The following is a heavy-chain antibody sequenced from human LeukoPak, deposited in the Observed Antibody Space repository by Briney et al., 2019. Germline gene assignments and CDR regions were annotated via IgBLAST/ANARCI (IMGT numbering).Heavy chain of an antibody. CDR2: IYGSGIT. CDR1: GGSIISNY. Sequence: PSETLSLTCTVSGGSIISNYWSWIRQSAGTGLEWIGRIYGSGITDYNPSPKSRVTMSLDTSRKQFSLRLTSVTAADTAVYYCARLKFYDSTGYSPGYYMDVWGKGTTVSVFS. D-gene: IGHD3-22*01. V-gene: IGHV4-4*07. J-gene: IGHJ6*03. CDR3: ARLKFYDSTGYSPGYYMDV.